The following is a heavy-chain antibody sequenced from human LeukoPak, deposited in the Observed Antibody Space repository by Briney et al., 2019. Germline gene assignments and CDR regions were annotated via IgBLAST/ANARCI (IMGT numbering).Heavy chain of an antibody. CDR3: ARDPGGSYYYYGMDV. J-gene: IGHJ6*02. CDR1: AFNFKTFS. Sequence: GGSLRLSCAASAFNFKTFSMNWVRQAPGKGLEWVSSITSSSSYIYYADSVRGRFTISRDNAKNSLYLQMNSLRAEETAVYYCARDPGGSYYYYGMDVWGQGTTVTVSS. V-gene: IGHV3-21*01. CDR2: ITSSSSYI. D-gene: IGHD3-10*01.